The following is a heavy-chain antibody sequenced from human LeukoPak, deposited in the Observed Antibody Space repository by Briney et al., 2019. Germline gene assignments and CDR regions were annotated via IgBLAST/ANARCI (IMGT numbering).Heavy chain of an antibody. J-gene: IGHJ6*02. V-gene: IGHV1-18*01. CDR1: GYTFTSYG. D-gene: IGHD4-17*01. CDR3: ARVGYGDYINYYGMDV. Sequence: ASVKVSCKASGYTFTSYGISWVRQAPGQGLEWMGWISAYNGNTNYAQKLQGRVTMTTDTSTSTAYMELRGLRSDDTAVYYCARVGYGDYINYYGMDVWGQGTTVTVSS. CDR2: ISAYNGNT.